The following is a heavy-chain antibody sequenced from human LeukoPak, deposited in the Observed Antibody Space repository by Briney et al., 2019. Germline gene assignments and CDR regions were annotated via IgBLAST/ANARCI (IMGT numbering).Heavy chain of an antibody. Sequence: PGGSLRLSCVASGFTFSSHWMHWVRHVPGKGLVWVSRIDYEGGTTDYADSVEGRFTISGDNARNTLYLQMNSLRAEDTAIYYCARNNWGIDYWGLGTLVTVSS. CDR2: IDYEGGTT. CDR3: ARNNWGIDY. J-gene: IGHJ4*01. V-gene: IGHV3-74*01. D-gene: IGHD1/OR15-1a*01. CDR1: GFTFSSHW.